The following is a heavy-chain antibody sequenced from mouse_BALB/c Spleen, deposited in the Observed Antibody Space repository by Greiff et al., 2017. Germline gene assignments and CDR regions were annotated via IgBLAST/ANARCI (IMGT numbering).Heavy chain of an antibody. CDR1: GFSLTSYG. V-gene: IGHV2-3*01. J-gene: IGHJ2*01. Sequence: VMLVESGPGLVAPSQSLSITCTVSGFSLTSYGVSWVRQPPGKGLEWLGVIWGDGSTNYHSALISRLSISKDNSKSQVFLKLNSLQTDDTATYYCAKEGKTPYGNYNYFDYWGQGTTLTVSS. D-gene: IGHD2-1*01. CDR2: IWGDGST. CDR3: AKEGKTPYGNYNYFDY.